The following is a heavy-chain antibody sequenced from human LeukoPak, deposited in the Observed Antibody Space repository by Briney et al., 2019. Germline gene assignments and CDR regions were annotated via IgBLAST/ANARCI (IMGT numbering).Heavy chain of an antibody. CDR1: GGSISSYY. Sequence: LETLSLTCTVSGGSISSYYWSWIRQPPGKGLEWIGYIYYSGSTNYNPSLKSRVTISVDTSKNQFSLKLSSVTAADTAVYYCARGALSGSYGYWGQGTLVTVSS. D-gene: IGHD1-26*01. V-gene: IGHV4-59*01. J-gene: IGHJ4*02. CDR3: ARGALSGSYGY. CDR2: IYYSGST.